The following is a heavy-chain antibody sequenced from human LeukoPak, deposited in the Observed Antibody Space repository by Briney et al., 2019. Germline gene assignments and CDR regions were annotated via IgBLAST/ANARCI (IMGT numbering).Heavy chain of an antibody. CDR3: ARDEGYDSSGYYSFDY. Sequence: ASVTVSCKASGYTFTGYYMHWVRQAPGQGLEWMGWINANSGGTNYAQKLQGRVTMTRDTSISTDYMELSRLRSDDTAVYYCARDEGYDSSGYYSFDYWGQGTLVTVSS. CDR1: GYTFTGYY. CDR2: INANSGGT. D-gene: IGHD3-22*01. V-gene: IGHV1-2*02. J-gene: IGHJ4*02.